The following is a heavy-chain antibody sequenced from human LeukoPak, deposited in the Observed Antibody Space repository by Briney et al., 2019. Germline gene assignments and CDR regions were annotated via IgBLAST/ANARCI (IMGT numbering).Heavy chain of an antibody. Sequence: ASVKVSCKVSGYTLTELSTHWVRQAPGKGLEWMGGFDPEDGETIYAQKFQGRVTMTEGTSTDTAYMELSSLRSEDTAVYYCARWPFYGGQFWSGYYTHYYGMDVWGQGTTVTVSS. CDR1: GYTLTELS. V-gene: IGHV1-24*01. D-gene: IGHD3-3*01. CDR2: FDPEDGET. J-gene: IGHJ6*02. CDR3: ARWPFYGGQFWSGYYTHYYGMDV.